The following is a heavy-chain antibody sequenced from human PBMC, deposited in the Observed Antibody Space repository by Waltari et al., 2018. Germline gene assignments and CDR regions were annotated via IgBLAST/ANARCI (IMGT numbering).Heavy chain of an antibody. D-gene: IGHD3-16*02. Sequence: QVQLVQSGSELKKPGASVKVSCKASGGTFSSYAISWVRQAPGPGLEWMGGIIPIFGTANYAQKFQGRVTITTDESTSTAYMELSSLRSEDTAVYYCARSGLGGYDYVWGSYRSGAFDIWGQGTMVTVSS. CDR1: GGTFSSYA. CDR3: ARSGLGGYDYVWGSYRSGAFDI. J-gene: IGHJ3*02. V-gene: IGHV1-69*01. CDR2: IIPIFGTA.